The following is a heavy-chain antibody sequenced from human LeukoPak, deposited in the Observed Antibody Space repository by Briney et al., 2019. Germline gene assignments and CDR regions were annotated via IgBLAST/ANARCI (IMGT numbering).Heavy chain of an antibody. J-gene: IGHJ4*02. CDR3: ALAGDTAMVSSVY. CDR1: RYTFTGYY. D-gene: IGHD5-18*01. Sequence: ASVKVSCKASRYTFTGYYMHWVRQAPGQGLEWMGWINPNSGGTNYAQKFQGRVTMTRDTSISTAYMELSRLRSDDTAVYYCALAGDTAMVSSVYWGQGTLVTVSS. V-gene: IGHV1-2*02. CDR2: INPNSGGT.